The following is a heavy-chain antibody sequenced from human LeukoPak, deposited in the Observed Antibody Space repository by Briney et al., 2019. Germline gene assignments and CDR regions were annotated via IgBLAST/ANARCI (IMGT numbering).Heavy chain of an antibody. V-gene: IGHV3-30-3*01. J-gene: IGHJ4*02. CDR1: GFTLSSYA. D-gene: IGHD1-26*01. CDR3: AKAIEDFDY. CDR2: ISDDGSNK. Sequence: GGSLRLSCAASGFTLSSYAMHWVRQAPGKGLEWVAVISDDGSNKYYADSVKGRFTISRDNSKNTLYLQMNSLRAEDTAVYYCAKAIEDFDYWGQGTLVTVSS.